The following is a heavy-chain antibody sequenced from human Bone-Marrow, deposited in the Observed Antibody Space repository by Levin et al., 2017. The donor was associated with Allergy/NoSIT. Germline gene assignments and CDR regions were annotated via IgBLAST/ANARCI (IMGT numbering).Heavy chain of an antibody. D-gene: IGHD5-18*01. Sequence: TGGSLRLSCAASGFTFRDYGIHWVRQAPGKGLEWVAVIAYDGTNKYYAGSVKGRFAISRDNSKNTVFLQMNGLRAEDTAVYYCAKDDPRSAGYSYGSFDYWGQGTLVTVSS. J-gene: IGHJ4*02. CDR3: AKDDPRSAGYSYGSFDY. CDR2: IAYDGTNK. CDR1: GFTFRDYG. V-gene: IGHV3-30*18.